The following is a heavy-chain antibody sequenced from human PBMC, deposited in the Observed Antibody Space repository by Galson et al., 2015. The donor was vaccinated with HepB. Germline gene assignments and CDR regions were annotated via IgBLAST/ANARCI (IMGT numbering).Heavy chain of an antibody. V-gene: IGHV3-74*01. J-gene: IGHJ4*02. CDR2: INSDGSST. D-gene: IGHD4-17*01. CDR3: AGGWADGDLVY. Sequence: SLRLSCAASGFTFSSYWMHWVRQAPGKRLVWVSRINSDGSSTSYADSVKGRFTISRDNAKNTLYLQMNSLRAEDTAVYYCAGGWADGDLVYWGQGTLVTVSS. CDR1: GFTFSSYW.